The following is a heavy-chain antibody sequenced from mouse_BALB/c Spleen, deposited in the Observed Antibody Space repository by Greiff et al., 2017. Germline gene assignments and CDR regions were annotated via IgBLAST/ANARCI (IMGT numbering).Heavy chain of an antibody. D-gene: IGHD2-14*01. CDR2: INPSNGGT. V-gene: IGHV1S81*02. Sequence: QVHVKQPGAELVKPGASVKLSCKASGYTFTSYYMYWVKQRPGQGLEWIGGINPSNGGTNFNEKFKSKATLTVDKSSSTAYMQLSSLTSEDSAVYYCTRSGYRYDGGVYFDYWGQGTTLTVSS. CDR3: TRSGYRYDGGVYFDY. CDR1: GYTFTSYY. J-gene: IGHJ2*01.